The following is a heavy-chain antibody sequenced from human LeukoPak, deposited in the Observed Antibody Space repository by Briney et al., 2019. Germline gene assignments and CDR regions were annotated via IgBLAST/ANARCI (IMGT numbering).Heavy chain of an antibody. J-gene: IGHJ4*02. V-gene: IGHV4-34*01. CDR1: GDSFSAYF. CDR2: INHRGSS. CDR3: ARGSSFDGYCSAGACDAGYYDS. D-gene: IGHD2-15*01. Sequence: SETLSLTRAVYGDSFSAYFWNWIRQAPGEPLEYIGEINHRGSSHYNPSLKTRVTLSVDTSKNQFSLMLTSVTAADTALYFCARGSSFDGYCSAGACDAGYYDSWGQGTPVTVSS.